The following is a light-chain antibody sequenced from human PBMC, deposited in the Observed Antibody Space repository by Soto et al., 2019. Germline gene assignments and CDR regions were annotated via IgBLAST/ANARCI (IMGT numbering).Light chain of an antibody. CDR2: DAS. V-gene: IGKV1-5*01. Sequence: DIQMTQSHSTLSSSVGDRLTMTCRASQSISSWLAWYQQKPGKAPKLLIYDASSLESGVPSRFSGSGSGTEFTLTISSLQPDDFATYYCQQYNSYSSTFGQGTKVDIK. CDR1: QSISSW. J-gene: IGKJ1*01. CDR3: QQYNSYSST.